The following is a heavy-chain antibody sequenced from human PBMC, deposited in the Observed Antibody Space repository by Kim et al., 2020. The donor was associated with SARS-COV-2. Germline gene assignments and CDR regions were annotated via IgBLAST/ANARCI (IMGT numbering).Heavy chain of an antibody. J-gene: IGHJ4*02. CDR2: ISGSGGST. V-gene: IGHV3-23*01. Sequence: GGSLRLSCAASGFTFSSYAMSWVRQAPGKGLEWVSGISGSGGSTYYADSVKGRFTISRDNSKNKLYLQMNNLRAEDTAVYYCAKYSGWGIVVVPAAPFDYWGQRTLVTVSS. CDR3: AKYSGWGIVVVPAAPFDY. CDR1: GFTFSSYA. D-gene: IGHD2-2*01.